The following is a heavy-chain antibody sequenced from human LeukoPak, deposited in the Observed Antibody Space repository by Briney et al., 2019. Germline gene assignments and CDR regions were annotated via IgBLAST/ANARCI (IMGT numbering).Heavy chain of an antibody. D-gene: IGHD3-10*01. Sequence: LETLSLTCTVSGGSISPYFWSWFRQPPGKGLEWIGYISYTGSTIYSPSLKSRVTISVDTSKNQFSLQLTSVTAADTAVYYCARDDYRGVTNFDPWGQGTLVTVSS. V-gene: IGHV4-59*01. CDR1: GGSISPYF. CDR3: ARDDYRGVTNFDP. J-gene: IGHJ5*02. CDR2: ISYTGST.